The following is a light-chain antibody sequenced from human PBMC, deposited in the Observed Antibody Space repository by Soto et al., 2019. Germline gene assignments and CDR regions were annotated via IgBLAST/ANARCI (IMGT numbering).Light chain of an antibody. CDR3: SSYTTSSTLVV. Sequence: QSVLTQPASVSGYPGQSITISCTGTSSDVGGYNYVSWYQQNPGKAPKLMIYEVSHRPSGVSDRFSGSKSGNTASLTISGLQAEVEADYYCSSYTTSSTLVVFGGGTKLTVL. J-gene: IGLJ3*02. V-gene: IGLV2-14*01. CDR1: SSDVGGYNY. CDR2: EVS.